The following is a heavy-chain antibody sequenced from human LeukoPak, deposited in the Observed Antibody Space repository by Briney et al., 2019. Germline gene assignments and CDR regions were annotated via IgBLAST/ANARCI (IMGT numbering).Heavy chain of an antibody. CDR1: GYSFVGYG. V-gene: IGHV1-18*01. CDR3: ARDLYFTTPIQLWLPFAFDI. CDR2: FNPENGNT. D-gene: IGHD5-18*01. J-gene: IGHJ3*02. Sequence: ASVKVSCKASGYSFVGYGITWVRQAPGQGLEWMGWFNPENGNTNYAQKVQGRVTMTADTSTSTSYMELRSLRSDDTAVYYCARDLYFTTPIQLWLPFAFDIWGQGTMVTVSS.